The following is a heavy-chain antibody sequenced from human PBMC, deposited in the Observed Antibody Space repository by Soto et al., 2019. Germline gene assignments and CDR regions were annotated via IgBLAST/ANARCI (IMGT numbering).Heavy chain of an antibody. CDR3: AREGDRYGTVCFDS. V-gene: IGHV3-23*01. CDR2: IPVIGERR. J-gene: IGHJ4*02. Sequence: EVQLLDSGGGLVQPGGSLRLSCAASGFTFSSYGRSWVRQAPGKGLEWVAGIPVIGERRYYADSVKGRFTISRDNAKNTLYLQMNSLRVEDAAVYFCAREGDRYGTVCFDSWGQGTLVTVSS. CDR1: GFTFSSYG. D-gene: IGHD1-1*01.